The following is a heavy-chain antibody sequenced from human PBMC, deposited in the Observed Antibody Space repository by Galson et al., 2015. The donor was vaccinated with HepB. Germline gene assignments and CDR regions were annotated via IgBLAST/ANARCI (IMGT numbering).Heavy chain of an antibody. CDR2: IVVGSGNT. CDR3: ARGYCSGGSCYRFDY. V-gene: IGHV1-58*01. CDR1: GFTFTSSA. D-gene: IGHD2-15*01. J-gene: IGHJ4*02. Sequence: SVKVSCKASGFTFTSSAVQWVRQARGQRLEWIGWIVVGSGNTNYAQKFQERVTITRDTSTSTVYMGLSSLRSEDTAVYYCARGYCSGGSCYRFDYWGQGTLVTVSS.